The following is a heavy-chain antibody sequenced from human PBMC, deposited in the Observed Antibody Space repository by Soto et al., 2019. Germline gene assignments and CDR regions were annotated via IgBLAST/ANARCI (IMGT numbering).Heavy chain of an antibody. D-gene: IGHD4-17*01. V-gene: IGHV4-61*08. J-gene: IGHJ6*02. CDR2: IYYSGST. Sequence: SETLSLTSSVSEGSISNSVYYWDWIRQPPGKGLEWIGYIYYSGSTNYNPSLKSRVTISVDTSKNQFSLKLSSVTAADTAVYYCARGTVPGRYYYYYGMDVWGQGTTVTVSS. CDR3: ARGTVPGRYYYYYGMDV. CDR1: EGSISNSVYY.